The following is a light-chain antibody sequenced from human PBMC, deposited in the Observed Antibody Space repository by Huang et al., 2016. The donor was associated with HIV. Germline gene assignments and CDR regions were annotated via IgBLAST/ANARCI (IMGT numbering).Light chain of an antibody. CDR3: QQRKYWPPIT. V-gene: IGKV3-11*01. Sequence: ETVLTQSPATLSLSPGERATLSCRASQSVNSYLPWYQQKPGQTPRLLIYDASNRATGIPARFSGSGSGTDFTLTISSLEPEDFAVYYCQQRKYWPPITFGQGTRLEMK. CDR1: QSVNSY. CDR2: DAS. J-gene: IGKJ5*01.